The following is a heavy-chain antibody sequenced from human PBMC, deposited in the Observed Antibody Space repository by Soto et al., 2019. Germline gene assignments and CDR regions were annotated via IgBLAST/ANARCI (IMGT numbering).Heavy chain of an antibody. CDR3: ARDELMDIVLMSHGIFDY. D-gene: IGHD2-8*01. Sequence: TGGSLRLSCAASGFTFSSYAMHWVRQAPGKGLEWVAVISYDGSNKYYADSVKGRFTISRDNSKNTLYLQMNSLRAEDTAVYYCARDELMDIVLMSHGIFDYWGQGTLVTVSS. J-gene: IGHJ4*02. CDR2: ISYDGSNK. CDR1: GFTFSSYA. V-gene: IGHV3-30-3*01.